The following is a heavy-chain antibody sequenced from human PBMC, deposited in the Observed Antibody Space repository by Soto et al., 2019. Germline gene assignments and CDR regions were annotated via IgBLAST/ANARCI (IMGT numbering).Heavy chain of an antibody. V-gene: IGHV4-30-4*01. Sequence: SETLSLTCTVSGGSISSGDYYWSWIRQPPGKGLEWIGYIYYSGSTYYSPSLKSRVTISVDTSKNQFSLKLSSVTAADTAVYYCASNSYGYTCYDYWGQGTLVTVSS. CDR1: GGSISSGDYY. J-gene: IGHJ4*02. CDR2: IYYSGST. CDR3: ASNSYGYTCYDY. D-gene: IGHD5-18*01.